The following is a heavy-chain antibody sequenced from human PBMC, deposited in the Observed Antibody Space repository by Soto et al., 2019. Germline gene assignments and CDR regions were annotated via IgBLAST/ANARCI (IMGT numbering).Heavy chain of an antibody. Sequence: QVQLQESGPGLVKPSETLSLTCTVSGGSISSYYWSWIRQPPGKGLEWIGYIYYSGSTNYNPSLKSRVTISVDTSKNQFSLKLSSVTAADTAVYYCARLRADIVATSYWYFDLWGRGTLVTVSS. D-gene: IGHD5-12*01. CDR1: GGSISSYY. CDR2: IYYSGST. J-gene: IGHJ2*01. V-gene: IGHV4-59*01. CDR3: ARLRADIVATSYWYFDL.